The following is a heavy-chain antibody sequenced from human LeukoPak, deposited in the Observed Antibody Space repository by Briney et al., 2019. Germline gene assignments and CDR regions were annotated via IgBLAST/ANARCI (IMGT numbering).Heavy chain of an antibody. CDR3: ARGAEDSGYDEGNAFDI. V-gene: IGHV1-69*01. D-gene: IGHD5-12*01. CDR1: GGTFSSYA. J-gene: IGHJ3*02. Sequence: SVKVSCKASGGTFSSYAISWVRQAPGQGLEWMGGIIPIFGTANYAQKFQGRVTITADESTSTAYMELSSLRSEDTAVYYCARGAEDSGYDEGNAFDIWGQGTMVTVSS. CDR2: IIPIFGTA.